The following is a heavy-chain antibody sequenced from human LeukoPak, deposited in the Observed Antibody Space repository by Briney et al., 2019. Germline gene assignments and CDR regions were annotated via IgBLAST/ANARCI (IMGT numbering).Heavy chain of an antibody. D-gene: IGHD3-22*01. CDR1: GFTFSRSA. CDR2: ISGSGGST. CDR3: AKTLTAITQSYYYDSSGYDY. J-gene: IGHJ4*02. V-gene: IGHV3-23*01. Sequence: GGSLRLSCAASGFTFSRSAMSWVRQAPGKGLEWVSAISGSGGSTYYADSVKGRFTISRDNSKNTLYLQMNSLRAEDTAVYYCAKTLTAITQSYYYDSSGYDYWGQGTLVTVSS.